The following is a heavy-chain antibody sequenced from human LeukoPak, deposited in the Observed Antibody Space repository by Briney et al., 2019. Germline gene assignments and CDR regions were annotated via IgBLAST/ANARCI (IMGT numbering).Heavy chain of an antibody. V-gene: IGHV5-51*01. CDR3: ARSVFGVVITSHAFDI. Sequence: GESLKISCKGSGYSFTSYWIGWVRQMPGKGLEWMGIIYPGDSDTRYSPSFQGQVTISADESISTAYLQWSSLKASDTAMYYCARSVFGVVITSHAFDIWGQGTMVTVSS. J-gene: IGHJ3*02. CDR1: GYSFTSYW. CDR2: IYPGDSDT. D-gene: IGHD3-3*01.